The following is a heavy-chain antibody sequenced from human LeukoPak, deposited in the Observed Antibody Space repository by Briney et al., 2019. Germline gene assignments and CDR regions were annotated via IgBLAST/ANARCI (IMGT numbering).Heavy chain of an antibody. CDR2: ISSGSTVM. Sequence: GGPLRLSCAASEFTFNTYRMNWVRQAPGKGLEWVSYISSGSTVMYYADSMKGRFTISRDNAKNSLFLQMNSLRAEDTAVYYCARVRSGTYYCFDSWGQGTLVTVSS. V-gene: IGHV3-48*01. J-gene: IGHJ4*02. D-gene: IGHD1-26*01. CDR1: EFTFNTYR. CDR3: ARVRSGTYYCFDS.